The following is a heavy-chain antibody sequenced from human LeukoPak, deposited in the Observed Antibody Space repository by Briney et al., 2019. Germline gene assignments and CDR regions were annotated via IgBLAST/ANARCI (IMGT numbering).Heavy chain of an antibody. CDR3: AREATSYSYYLDY. CDR1: GGSITNYY. D-gene: IGHD4-11*01. CDR2: IHDTGIT. Sequence: SETLSLTCSVSGGSITNYYWSWIRQPPGKGLEWIGSIHDTGITFYNPSLKSRVTISLDMSKNQFSLKLTSVTAADTAVYYCAREATSYSYYLDYRGQGSLVTVSS. J-gene: IGHJ4*02. V-gene: IGHV4-39*07.